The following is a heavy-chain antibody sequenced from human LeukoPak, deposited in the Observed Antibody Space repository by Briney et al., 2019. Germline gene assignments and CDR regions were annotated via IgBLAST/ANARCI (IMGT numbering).Heavy chain of an antibody. Sequence: GGSLRLSCTVSGFTVSSNSMSWVRPAPGKGLEWVSFIYSDNTHYSDSVKGRFTISRDNSKYTLYLQMNSLRAEDTAVYYCARRAGAYSHPYDYWGQGTLVTVSS. V-gene: IGHV3-53*01. CDR3: ARRAGAYSHPYDY. J-gene: IGHJ4*02. CDR1: GFTVSSNS. CDR2: IYSDNT. D-gene: IGHD4/OR15-4a*01.